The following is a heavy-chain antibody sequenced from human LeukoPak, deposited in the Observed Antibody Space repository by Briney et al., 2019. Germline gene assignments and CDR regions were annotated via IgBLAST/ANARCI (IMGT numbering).Heavy chain of an antibody. CDR3: ASRGGYCSGGSCYGAFDY. Sequence: SVKVSCKASGGTFTSYAISWVRQAPGQGLEWRGGIIPIFGTGKYAQKFQGRVTITADKSTSTAYIALSSLRSEDTAVYYCASRGGYCSGGSCYGAFDYWGQGTLVTVSS. D-gene: IGHD2-15*01. CDR2: IIPIFGTG. V-gene: IGHV1-69*06. J-gene: IGHJ4*02. CDR1: GGTFTSYA.